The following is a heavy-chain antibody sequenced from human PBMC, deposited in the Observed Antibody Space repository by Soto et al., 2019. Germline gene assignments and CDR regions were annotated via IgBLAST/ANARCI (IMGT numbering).Heavy chain of an antibody. CDR2: ISYDGSNK. CDR1: GFTFSSYA. Sequence: PGGSLRLSCAASGFTFSSYAMHWVRQAPGKGLEWVAVISYDGSNKYYADSVKGRFTISRDNSKNTLYLQMNSLRAEDTAVYYCARDGQVLRFLEWLPYNWFDPWGQGTLVTVSS. D-gene: IGHD3-3*01. V-gene: IGHV3-30-3*01. CDR3: ARDGQVLRFLEWLPYNWFDP. J-gene: IGHJ5*02.